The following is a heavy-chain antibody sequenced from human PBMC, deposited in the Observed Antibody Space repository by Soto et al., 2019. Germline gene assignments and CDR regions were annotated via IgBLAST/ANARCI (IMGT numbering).Heavy chain of an antibody. CDR2: INPNSGGT. Sequence: QVQLVQSGAEVKKPGASVKVSCKASGYTFTGYYMHWVRQAPGQGLECMGWINPNSGGTNYAQKFQGRVTMTRDTSFSTAYMEVTRLRSDVTAVYYCARGGNVRYGMDVWGQGTTVTVSS. D-gene: IGHD1-1*01. CDR1: GYTFTGYY. V-gene: IGHV1-2*02. J-gene: IGHJ6*02. CDR3: ARGGNVRYGMDV.